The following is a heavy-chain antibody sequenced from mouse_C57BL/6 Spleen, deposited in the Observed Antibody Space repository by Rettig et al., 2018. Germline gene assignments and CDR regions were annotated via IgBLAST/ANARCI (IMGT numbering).Heavy chain of an antibody. CDR2: CCSGDGDT. CDR3: ARGGY. Sequence: QCCSGDGDTNYNGNFKGKATLTADKSSSTAYMQLSSLTSEDSAVYFCARGGYWGQGTTLTVSS. J-gene: IGHJ2*01. V-gene: IGHV1-80*01.